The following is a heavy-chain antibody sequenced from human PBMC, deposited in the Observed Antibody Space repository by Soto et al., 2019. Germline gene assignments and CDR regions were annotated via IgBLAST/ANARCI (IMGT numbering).Heavy chain of an antibody. J-gene: IGHJ6*03. Sequence: GGSLRLSCAASGFTFSSYSMNWVRQAPGKGLEWVSYISSSSSTIYYADSVKGRFTISRDNAKNSLYLQMNSLRAEDTAVYYCARYASARQWLVLQGYMDVWGKGTTVTVSS. CDR3: ARYASARQWLVLQGYMDV. CDR1: GFTFSSYS. CDR2: ISSSSSTI. V-gene: IGHV3-48*01. D-gene: IGHD6-19*01.